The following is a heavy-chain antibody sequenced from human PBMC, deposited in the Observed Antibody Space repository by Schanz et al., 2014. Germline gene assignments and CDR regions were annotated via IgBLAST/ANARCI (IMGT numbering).Heavy chain of an antibody. CDR3: ARKVVATIGGYYDN. D-gene: IGHD5-12*01. CDR1: GFTFSDYY. Sequence: QVQLVESGGGLVKPGGSLRLSCAASGFTFSDYYMSWIRQAPGKGLEWVSYVSSSSSYTHYADSVKGRFTISRDNAENTLFLQMNSLRAEDTAVYYCARKVVATIGGYYDNWGQGTLVIVSS. V-gene: IGHV3-11*05. J-gene: IGHJ4*02. CDR2: VSSSSSYT.